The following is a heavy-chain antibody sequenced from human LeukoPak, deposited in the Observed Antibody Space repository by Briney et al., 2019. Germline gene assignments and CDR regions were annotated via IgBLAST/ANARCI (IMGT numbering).Heavy chain of an antibody. J-gene: IGHJ5*02. CDR1: GFTFSSCA. Sequence: RGSLRLSCAASGFTFSSCAMHWVRQAPGKGLEWVAVISYDGSNKYYADSVKGRFTISRDNSKNTLYLQMNSLRAEDTAVYYCARPFDSSGYYRNWFDPWGQGTLVTVSS. V-gene: IGHV3-30*04. CDR3: ARPFDSSGYYRNWFDP. CDR2: ISYDGSNK. D-gene: IGHD3-22*01.